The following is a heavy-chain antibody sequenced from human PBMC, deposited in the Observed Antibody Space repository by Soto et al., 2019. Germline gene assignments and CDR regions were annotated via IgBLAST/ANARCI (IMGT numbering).Heavy chain of an antibody. J-gene: IGHJ6*02. CDR2: IIPIFGTA. Sequence: ASVKVSCKASGGTFSSYAISWVRQAPGQGLEWMGGIIPIFGTANYAQKFQGRVTITADESTSTAYMELSSLRSEDTAVYYCARDYYDSSGPSYYGMDVWGQGTTVTVSS. D-gene: IGHD3-22*01. CDR3: ARDYYDSSGPSYYGMDV. V-gene: IGHV1-69*13. CDR1: GGTFSSYA.